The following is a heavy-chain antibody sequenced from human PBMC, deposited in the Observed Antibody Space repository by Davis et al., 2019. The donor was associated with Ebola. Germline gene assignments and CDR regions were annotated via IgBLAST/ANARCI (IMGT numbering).Heavy chain of an antibody. CDR2: IYYSGST. Sequence: MPSETLSLTCTVSGGSISSYYWSWIRQPPGKGLEWIGYIYYSGSTNYNPSLKSRVTISVDTSKNQFSLKLSSVTAVDTAVYYCARRRSWFDPWGQGTLVTVSS. CDR1: GGSISSYY. CDR3: ARRRSWFDP. V-gene: IGHV4-59*01. J-gene: IGHJ5*02.